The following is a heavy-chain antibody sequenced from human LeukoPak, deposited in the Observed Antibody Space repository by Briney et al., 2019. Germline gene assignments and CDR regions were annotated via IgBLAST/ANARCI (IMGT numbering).Heavy chain of an antibody. CDR2: ISGSGGST. J-gene: IGHJ4*02. D-gene: IGHD3-22*01. V-gene: IGHV3-23*01. CDR3: AKDPRKGYYDSSGYYYYFDY. CDR1: GFTFSSYA. Sequence: GGSLRLSCAASGFTFSSYAMSWVRQAPGKGLEWVSAISGSGGSTYYADSVKGRFTISRDNSKNTLYLQMNSLRAEDTAVYYCAKDPRKGYYDSSGYYYYFDYWGQGTLVTVSS.